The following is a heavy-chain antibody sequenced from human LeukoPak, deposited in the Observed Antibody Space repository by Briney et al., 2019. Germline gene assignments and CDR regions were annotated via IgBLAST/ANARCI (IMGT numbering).Heavy chain of an antibody. CDR1: GYTFTTYP. Sequence: ASVNVSCKASGYTFTTYPMHWVRQAPGQRLEWMGWINAGNGDTKYSQKFQGRVTITRDTSASTAYMELSSLRSEDTAVYYCARDQRSYGLYWGQGTLVTVSS. CDR2: INAGNGDT. V-gene: IGHV1-3*01. CDR3: ARDQRSYGLY. D-gene: IGHD5-18*01. J-gene: IGHJ4*02.